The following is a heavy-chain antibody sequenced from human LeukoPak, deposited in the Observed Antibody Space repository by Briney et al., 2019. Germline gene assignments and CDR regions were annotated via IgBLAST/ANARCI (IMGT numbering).Heavy chain of an antibody. V-gene: IGHV5-51*01. Sequence: GESLKISCKGSGYSFTNYWIGWVRQMPGKGLDWMGIIYPGDSAGDSDTRYSPSFRGQVTISADKSISTAYLQWSSLKASDTAMYYCARLGCYGSGNKPFDPWGQGTLVTVSS. J-gene: IGHJ5*02. CDR1: GYSFTNYW. D-gene: IGHD3-10*01. CDR3: ARLGCYGSGNKPFDP. CDR2: IYPGDSAGDSDT.